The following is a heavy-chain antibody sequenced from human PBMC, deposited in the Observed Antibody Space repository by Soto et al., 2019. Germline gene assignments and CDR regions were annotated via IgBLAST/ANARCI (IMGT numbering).Heavy chain of an antibody. CDR2: IYYNGNT. CDR1: GGSISSGGYY. CDR3: SRGLDRDSNGYPGY. Sequence: PSETLSLTCTVSGGSISSGGYYWSWIRQHPGKGLEWIGYIYYNGNTYYNPSLKSRVTISVDTARNQFSLRLSSVTAADTAVYFCSRGLDRDSNGYPGYWGQGTLVTVSS. V-gene: IGHV4-31*03. J-gene: IGHJ4*02. D-gene: IGHD6-19*01.